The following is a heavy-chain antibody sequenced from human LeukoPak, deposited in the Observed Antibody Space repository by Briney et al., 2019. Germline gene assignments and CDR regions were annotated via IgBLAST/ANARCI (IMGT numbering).Heavy chain of an antibody. Sequence: PGGSLRLSCAASGFTFNNYWMHWVRQAPGKGLVWVSRINTDGSSTSYADSVKGRFTISRDNAKNTLYLQMDSLRAEDTAMYYCVRGRVATTLYYFDYWGQGILVTVSP. CDR1: GFTFNNYW. V-gene: IGHV3-74*01. CDR2: INTDGSST. CDR3: VRGRVATTLYYFDY. J-gene: IGHJ4*02. D-gene: IGHD2-15*01.